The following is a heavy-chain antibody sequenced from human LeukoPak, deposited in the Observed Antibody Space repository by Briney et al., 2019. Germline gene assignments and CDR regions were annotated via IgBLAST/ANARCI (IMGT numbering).Heavy chain of an antibody. CDR3: ARGNLYYDSSGFDY. CDR2: ISTSSSYI. Sequence: TTGGSLRLSCAASGFTFSSYSMNWVRQDPGKGLESVSSISTSSSYIYYADSVKGRFTISRDNAKKSLYVQMNSLRAEDTAVYYCARGNLYYDSSGFDYWGQGTLVTVSS. CDR1: GFTFSSYS. J-gene: IGHJ4*02. V-gene: IGHV3-21*01. D-gene: IGHD3-22*01.